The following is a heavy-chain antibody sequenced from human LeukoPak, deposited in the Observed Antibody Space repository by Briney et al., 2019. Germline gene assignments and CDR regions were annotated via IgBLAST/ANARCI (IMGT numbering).Heavy chain of an antibody. CDR3: AKDWDYYDSSGYPPY. CDR2: IRYDGNNK. D-gene: IGHD3-22*01. V-gene: IGHV3-30*02. J-gene: IGHJ4*02. Sequence: GGSLRLSCATSGFTFSSYGIHWVRQAPGKGLEWVAFIRYDGNNKFYADSVKGRFTISRDNSKNTLYLQMNSLRADDTAVYYCAKDWDYYDSSGYPPYWGQGTLVTVSS. CDR1: GFTFSSYG.